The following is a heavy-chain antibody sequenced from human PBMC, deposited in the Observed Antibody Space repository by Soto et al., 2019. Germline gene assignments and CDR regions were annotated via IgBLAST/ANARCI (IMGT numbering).Heavy chain of an antibody. CDR2: IYYSGST. V-gene: IGHV4-31*03. D-gene: IGHD1-1*01. Sequence: SETLSLTCTVSGGSISSGGYYWSWIRQNPGKGLEWIGYIYYSGSTYYNPSLKSRVTIPVDTSKNQFSLKLSSVTAADTAVYYCARYWRSYFDYWGQGTLVTVS. J-gene: IGHJ4*02. CDR1: GGSISSGGYY. CDR3: ARYWRSYFDY.